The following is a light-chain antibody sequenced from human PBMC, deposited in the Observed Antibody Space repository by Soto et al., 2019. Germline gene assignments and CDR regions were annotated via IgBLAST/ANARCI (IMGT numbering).Light chain of an antibody. CDR2: GAS. J-gene: IGKJ4*01. CDR3: QHYTNWPLT. V-gene: IGKV3-15*01. Sequence: EIVMTQSPATLSVSPGERATLSCRASHSVSSRLAWYQQKPGHAPRLLIYGASTRATGLPARFSGSGSGTEFTLTISSLQSEDFAVYYCQHYTNWPLTFGGGTKVEIK. CDR1: HSVSSR.